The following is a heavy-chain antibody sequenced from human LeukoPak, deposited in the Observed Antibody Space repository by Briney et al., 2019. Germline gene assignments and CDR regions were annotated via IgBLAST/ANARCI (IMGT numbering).Heavy chain of an antibody. CDR3: ARENYYDTSD. J-gene: IGHJ4*02. CDR2: IYYGENT. Sequence: SETLSLTCTVSGGSTSSGPYYWGWIRQPPGKGLEWIGNIYYGENTYYNPSLKSRVTISVDTSKNQFSLKLSSVTAADTAVYYCARENYYDTSDWGQGTLVTVSS. V-gene: IGHV4-39*02. D-gene: IGHD3-22*01. CDR1: GGSTSSGPYY.